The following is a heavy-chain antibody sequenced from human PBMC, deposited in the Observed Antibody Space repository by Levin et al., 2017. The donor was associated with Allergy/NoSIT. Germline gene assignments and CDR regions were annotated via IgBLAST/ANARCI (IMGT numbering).Heavy chain of an antibody. CDR3: ARGKTTATTFYYYYMDV. J-gene: IGHJ6*03. D-gene: IGHD4-17*01. CDR1: GFTFSSYW. V-gene: IGHV3-74*01. CDR2: INSDGSTT. Sequence: GGSLRLSCAASGFTFSSYWMHWARQAPGKGLVWVARINSDGSTTSYADSLKGRFTISRDNAKNTLYLQMSSLRAEDTAVYYCARGKTTATTFYYYYMDVWGKGTTVTVSS.